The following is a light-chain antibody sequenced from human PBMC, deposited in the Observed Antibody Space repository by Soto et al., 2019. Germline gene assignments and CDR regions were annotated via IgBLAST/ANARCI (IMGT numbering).Light chain of an antibody. J-gene: IGKJ1*01. V-gene: IGKV3D-15*01. Sequence: EFVLTQSPGTLSLSPGERATLSGRASQTVRNNYLAWYQQKPGQAPRLLIYAASSRATGIPARFSGSGSGTEFTLTISSLQSEDFAVYYCQQYNNWRTFGQGTKVDIK. CDR3: QQYNNWRT. CDR1: QTVRNN. CDR2: AAS.